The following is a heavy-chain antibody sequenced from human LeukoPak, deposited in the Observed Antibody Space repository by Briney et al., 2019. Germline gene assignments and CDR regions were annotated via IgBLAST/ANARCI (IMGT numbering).Heavy chain of an antibody. J-gene: IGHJ4*02. Sequence: SETLSLTCTVSGNSISSYYWSWIRQPAGKGLEWIGRIYTSGSANYNPSLKSRVTISVDTSKNQFSLKLSSVTAADTAVYYCARGRGLVLGYYFDYWGQGTLVTVSS. CDR2: IYTSGSA. CDR1: GNSISSYY. D-gene: IGHD6-19*01. CDR3: ARGRGLVLGYYFDY. V-gene: IGHV4-4*07.